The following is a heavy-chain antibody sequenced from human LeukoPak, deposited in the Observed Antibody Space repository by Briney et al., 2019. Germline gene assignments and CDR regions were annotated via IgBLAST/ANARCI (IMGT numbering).Heavy chain of an antibody. CDR3: ARHRSGYWSGVYYFYYMDV. CDR1: GHSFTGYW. V-gene: IGHV5-51*01. J-gene: IGHJ6*03. D-gene: IGHD5-12*01. Sequence: GEYLRISCEGSGHSFTGYWIAWVRQLPGIGLEWMGIIYPDDSDTRCSPSFQGQVTISADKSISTAYLQWSSLKASDTAMYFCARHRSGYWSGVYYFYYMDVWGKGTTVTVS. CDR2: IYPDDSDT.